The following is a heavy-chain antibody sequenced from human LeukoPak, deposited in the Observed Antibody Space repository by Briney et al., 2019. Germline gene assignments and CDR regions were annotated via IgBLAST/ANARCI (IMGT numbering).Heavy chain of an antibody. CDR1: GGSISSSSYY. J-gene: IGHJ4*02. CDR3: ARRRIAAIDY. V-gene: IGHV4-39*01. D-gene: IGHD6-13*01. Sequence: SETLSLTCTVSGGSISSSSYYWDWIRQPPGKGLEWNGTIFYSGTTSYSPSLKSRVTISVDTSRNQFSLKLNSVTAADTAIYYCARRRIAAIDYWGQGTLVTVSS. CDR2: IFYSGTT.